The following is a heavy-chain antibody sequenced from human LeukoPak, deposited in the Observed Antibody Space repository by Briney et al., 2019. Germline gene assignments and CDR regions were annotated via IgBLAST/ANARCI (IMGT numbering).Heavy chain of an antibody. CDR3: VRDSFDSTGQYYFDY. V-gene: IGHV3-11*04. D-gene: IGHD3-22*01. J-gene: IGHJ4*02. CDR1: GLPLSAHN. CDR2: LRGRGGTI. Sequence: GGPLRLSCAASGLPLSAHNMICLRPAPGGGGEGLSFLRGRGGTIYYAASVKSRFTISRDNAKNSLYLQMNSLRAEDTAVYYCVRDSFDSTGQYYFDYWGLGTLVTVSS.